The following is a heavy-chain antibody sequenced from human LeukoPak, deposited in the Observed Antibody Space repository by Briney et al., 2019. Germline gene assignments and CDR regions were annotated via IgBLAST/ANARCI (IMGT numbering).Heavy chain of an antibody. V-gene: IGHV4-4*07. D-gene: IGHD5-18*01. J-gene: IGHJ5*02. CDR3: ARFLGYSDGLGSISNWFDP. Sequence: KPSETLSLTCTVPGGSISSYYWSWIRQPAGKGLEWIGRIYTSGGTNYNPSLKCRVTMSVDTSKNQFSLKLSSVTAADTAVYYCARFLGYSDGLGSISNWFDPWGQGTLVTVSS. CDR2: IYTSGGT. CDR1: GGSISSYY.